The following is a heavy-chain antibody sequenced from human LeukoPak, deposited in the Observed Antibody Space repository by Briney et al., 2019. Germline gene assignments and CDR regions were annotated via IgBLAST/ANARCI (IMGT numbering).Heavy chain of an antibody. CDR2: ISSDGGRT. J-gene: IGHJ4*02. V-gene: IGHV3-64D*06. Sequence: GGSLRLSCSASGFAFSTYAMHWVRQAPGKGLEYVSAISSDGGRTYYADAVKGRFTISRDNSKNTLYFQMSSLRVEDTAVYYCVPFDSGARLDHWGQGTLVTVSS. CDR1: GFAFSTYA. D-gene: IGHD1-26*01. CDR3: VPFDSGARLDH.